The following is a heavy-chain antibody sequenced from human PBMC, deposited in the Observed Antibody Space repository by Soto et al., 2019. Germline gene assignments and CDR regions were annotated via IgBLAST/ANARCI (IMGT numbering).Heavy chain of an antibody. V-gene: IGHV4-30-4*01. CDR2: IYKSATT. CDR1: GDSISNLDYF. Sequence: GPGPEETSETLSLTCSVSGDSISNLDYFWAWIRQPPGQALEYIGYIYKSATTYYNPSFESRVAISVDTSKSQFSLNVTSVTAADTAVYFCARGRYCLTGRCFPNWFDSWGQGALVTVSS. D-gene: IGHD7-27*01. J-gene: IGHJ5*01. CDR3: ARGRYCLTGRCFPNWFDS.